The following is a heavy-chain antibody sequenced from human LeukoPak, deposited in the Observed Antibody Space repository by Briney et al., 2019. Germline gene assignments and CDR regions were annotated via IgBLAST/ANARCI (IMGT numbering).Heavy chain of an antibody. CDR2: ISSSGSTI. V-gene: IGHV3-11*01. Sequence: GGSLRLSCAASGFTFSDYYMSWIRQAPGKGLEWVSYISSSGSTIYYADSVKGRFTISRDNSKNTLYLQMNSLRAEDTAVYYCANPPYDLQPFYYYYMDVWGKGTTVTVSS. J-gene: IGHJ6*03. D-gene: IGHD3-3*01. CDR1: GFTFSDYY. CDR3: ANPPYDLQPFYYYYMDV.